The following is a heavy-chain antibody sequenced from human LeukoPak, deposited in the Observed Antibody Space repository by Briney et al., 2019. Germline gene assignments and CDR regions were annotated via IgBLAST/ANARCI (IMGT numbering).Heavy chain of an antibody. V-gene: IGHV3-53*01. CDR3: ARGAGYNYPYYFDY. J-gene: IGHJ4*02. D-gene: IGHD5-24*01. Sequence: GGSLRLSCAPSGFTFSSNYMNWVRQAPGKGLEWVSVIYGGGNIYYADSVKGRFTISRDNSKNTLYLQMNSLRAEDTAVYYCARGAGYNYPYYFDYWGQGALVTVSS. CDR2: IYGGGNI. CDR1: GFTFSSNY.